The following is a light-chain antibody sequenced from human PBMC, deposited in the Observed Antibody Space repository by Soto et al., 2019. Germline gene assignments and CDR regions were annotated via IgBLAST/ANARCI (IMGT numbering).Light chain of an antibody. CDR1: QSLTSSY. V-gene: IGKV3-20*01. CDR3: HHYET. CDR2: GAS. Sequence: EIVLTQSPGTLSLSPGETATLSCRASQSLTSSYLAWYQQKPGQAPRLLIYGASSRATGIPDRFSGSGSGTDFTLTISRLEPEDFTVYYCHHYETFGQGTKVDI. J-gene: IGKJ1*01.